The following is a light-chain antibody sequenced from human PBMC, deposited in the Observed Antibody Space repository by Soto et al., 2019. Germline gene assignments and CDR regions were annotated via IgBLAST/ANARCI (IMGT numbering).Light chain of an antibody. V-gene: IGLV2-23*02. CDR3: CSYAGSSTYV. CDR2: EVS. J-gene: IGLJ1*01. CDR1: SSDVGSYNF. Sequence: HSVLTQPASVSGSPGQSITISCTGTSSDVGSYNFVSWYQQHPGKAPKLMISEVSKRPSGVSDRFSGSKSANTASLTISGLQAEDEADYYCCSYAGSSTYVFGAGTKLTVL.